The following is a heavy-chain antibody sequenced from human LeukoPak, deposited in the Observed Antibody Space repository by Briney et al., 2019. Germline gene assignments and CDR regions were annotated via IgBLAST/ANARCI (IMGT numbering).Heavy chain of an antibody. Sequence: GGSLRLSCVASGFTFSSYAMSWVRQAPGKGLEWVSAISGSGGSTYYADSVKGRFTISRDNSKNTLYLQMNSLRAKDTAVYYCAMPHILADIVVVPAAPYYMDVWGKGTTVTVSS. CDR3: AMPHILADIVVVPAAPYYMDV. V-gene: IGHV3-23*01. J-gene: IGHJ6*03. CDR2: ISGSGGST. CDR1: GFTFSSYA. D-gene: IGHD2-2*01.